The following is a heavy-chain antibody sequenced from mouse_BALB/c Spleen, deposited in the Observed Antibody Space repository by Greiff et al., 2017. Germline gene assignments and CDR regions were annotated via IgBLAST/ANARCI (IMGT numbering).Heavy chain of an antibody. CDR1: GYAFSSYW. CDR3: ARGGTMITSYAMDY. Sequence: VQLQQSGAELVRPGSSVKISCKASGYAFSSYWMNWVKQRPGQGLEWIGQIYPGDGDTNYNGKFKGKATLTADKSSSTAYMQLSSLTSEDSAVYFCARGGTMITSYAMDYWGQGTSVTVSS. V-gene: IGHV1-80*01. J-gene: IGHJ4*01. D-gene: IGHD2-4*01. CDR2: IYPGDGDT.